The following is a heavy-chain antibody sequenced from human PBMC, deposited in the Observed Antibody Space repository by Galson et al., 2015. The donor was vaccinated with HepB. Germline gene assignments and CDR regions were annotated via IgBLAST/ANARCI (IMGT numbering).Heavy chain of an antibody. CDR3: ARSTRNWNYGGRWFDP. V-gene: IGHV1-18*01. CDR1: GYTFTSYG. D-gene: IGHD1-7*01. Sequence: SVKVSCKASGYTFTSYGISWVRRAPGQGLEWMGWISAYNGNTNYAQKLQGRVTMTTDTSTSTAYMELRSLRSDDTAVYYCARSTRNWNYGGRWFDPWGQGTLVTVSS. CDR2: ISAYNGNT. J-gene: IGHJ5*02.